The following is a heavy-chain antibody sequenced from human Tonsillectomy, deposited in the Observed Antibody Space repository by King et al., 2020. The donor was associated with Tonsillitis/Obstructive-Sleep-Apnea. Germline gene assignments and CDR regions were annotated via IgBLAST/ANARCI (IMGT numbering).Heavy chain of an antibody. CDR2: ISWDGSIT. J-gene: IGHJ4*02. V-gene: IGHV3-43*01. Sequence: VQLVQSGGVVVQPGGSLRLSCAASGFTFDDYTMHWVRHAPGKGLEWVSLISWDGSITYYEDSVKGRFTISRDNSKKSLYLQMNSLRTEDTALYYCAKDTGVVVPALDYWGQGTLVTVSS. D-gene: IGHD2-2*01. CDR3: AKDTGVVVPALDY. CDR1: GFTFDDYT.